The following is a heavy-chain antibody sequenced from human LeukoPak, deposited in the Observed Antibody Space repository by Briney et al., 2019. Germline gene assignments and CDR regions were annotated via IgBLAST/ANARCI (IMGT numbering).Heavy chain of an antibody. CDR2: INPNSGGT. J-gene: IGHJ4*02. CDR1: GYTFTGYY. CDR3: ARAREYSSPFDY. D-gene: IGHD6-6*01. Sequence: ASVKVSCKASGYTFTGYYMHWVRQAPGQGLEWMGRINPNSGGTNYAQKFQGRVTMTRDTSISTAYMELSRLRSDDTAVYYCARAREYSSPFDYWGQGTLVTVSS. V-gene: IGHV1-2*06.